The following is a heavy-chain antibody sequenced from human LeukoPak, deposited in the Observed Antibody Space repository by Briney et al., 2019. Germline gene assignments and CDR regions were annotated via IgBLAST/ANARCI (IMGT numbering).Heavy chain of an antibody. Sequence: SETLSLTCAVYGGSFSGYYCSWIRQPPGKGLEWIGEINHSGSTNYNPSLKSRVTISVDTSKNQFSLKLSSVTAADTAVYYCARGYAFDIWGQGTMVTVSS. J-gene: IGHJ3*02. V-gene: IGHV4-34*01. CDR2: INHSGST. CDR1: GGSFSGYY. CDR3: ARGYAFDI.